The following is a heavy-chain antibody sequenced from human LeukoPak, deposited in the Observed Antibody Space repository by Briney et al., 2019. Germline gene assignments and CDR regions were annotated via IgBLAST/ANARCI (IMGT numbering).Heavy chain of an antibody. V-gene: IGHV1-18*01. CDR2: ISAYNGNT. J-gene: IGHJ5*02. Sequence: GASVKVSCKASGYTFTSYGISWVRQAPGQGLEWMGWISAYNGNTNYAQKLQGRVTMTTDTSTSTAYMELRSLRSDDTAVYYCARDQNGRVAARPRGFDPWGQGTLVTVSS. CDR1: GYTFTSYG. CDR3: ARDQNGRVAARPRGFDP. D-gene: IGHD6-6*01.